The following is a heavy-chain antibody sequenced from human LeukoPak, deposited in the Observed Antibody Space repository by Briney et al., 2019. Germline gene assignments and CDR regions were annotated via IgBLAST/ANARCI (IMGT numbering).Heavy chain of an antibody. CDR2: ISGSGGST. Sequence: PGGSLRLSCAASGFTFSSYAMSWVRQAPGKGLEWVSVISGSGGSTYYADSVKGRFTISRDNSKNTLYLQMNSLRAEDTAVYYCARSPPSGYDVYYFDYWGQGTLVTVSS. CDR3: ARSPPSGYDVYYFDY. CDR1: GFTFSSYA. J-gene: IGHJ4*02. D-gene: IGHD5-12*01. V-gene: IGHV3-23*01.